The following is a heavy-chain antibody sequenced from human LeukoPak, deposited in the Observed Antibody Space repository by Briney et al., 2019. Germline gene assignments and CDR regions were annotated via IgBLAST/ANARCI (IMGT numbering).Heavy chain of an antibody. CDR2: MNPNSGNT. CDR1: GYTFTSYD. CDR3: ARDLYYDFWSGYDY. D-gene: IGHD3-3*01. Sequence: ASVKVSCKASGYTFTSYDINWVRQATGQGLEWMGWMNPNSGNTGYAQKFQGRVTMTRDTSTSTVYMELSSLRSEDTAVYYCARDLYYDFWSGYDYWGQGTLVTVSS. J-gene: IGHJ4*02. V-gene: IGHV1-8*01.